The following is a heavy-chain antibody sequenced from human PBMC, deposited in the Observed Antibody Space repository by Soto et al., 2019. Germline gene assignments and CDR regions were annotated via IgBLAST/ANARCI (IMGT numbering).Heavy chain of an antibody. Sequence: EVQLLESGGGLVQPGGSLRLSCAASGFTFSSYAMSWVRQAPGKGLEWVSAISGSGGSTYYADSVKGRFTISRDNSKNTLYLQMNSLRAEDTAVYYCAKSMIGYSSGWDAFYYDYWGQGTLVTVSS. D-gene: IGHD6-19*01. CDR2: ISGSGGST. V-gene: IGHV3-23*01. CDR1: GFTFSSYA. J-gene: IGHJ4*02. CDR3: AKSMIGYSSGWDAFYYDY.